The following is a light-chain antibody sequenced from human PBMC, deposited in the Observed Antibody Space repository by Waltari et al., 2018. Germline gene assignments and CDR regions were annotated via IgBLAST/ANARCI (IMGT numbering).Light chain of an antibody. J-gene: IGKJ5*01. V-gene: IGKV2-30*02. CDR1: QSLLPCDGNTH. CDR2: KVS. Sequence: DASMAQSPLYLPVNLGQPASIASRASQSLLPCDGNTHLNWFHQRPGQSPRRLIYKVSRRESGVPDRCSGSGSGTDFTLKISRVEAEDVWIYYCMQGTHWPLTFGQGTRLE. CDR3: MQGTHWPLT.